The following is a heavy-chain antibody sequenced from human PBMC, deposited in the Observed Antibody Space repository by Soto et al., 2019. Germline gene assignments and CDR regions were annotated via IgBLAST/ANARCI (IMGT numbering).Heavy chain of an antibody. CDR1: GGSVSSSFF. Sequence: QVLLQESGPGLVQPSGTLSLSCAVSGGSVSSSFFWGWVRQPPGKGLEWIGDIFHSGSVNYNPSLKSRVPISIDKSKNQFSLELNSVTTADTAVYYCARSFGWYAIDYWGQGTRVIVSS. CDR3: ARSFGWYAIDY. V-gene: IGHV4-4*02. CDR2: IFHSGSV. D-gene: IGHD6-19*01. J-gene: IGHJ4*02.